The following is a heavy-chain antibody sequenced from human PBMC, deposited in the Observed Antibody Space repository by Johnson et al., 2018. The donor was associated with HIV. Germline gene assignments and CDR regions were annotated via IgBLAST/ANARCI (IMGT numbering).Heavy chain of an antibody. CDR1: GFTVSSNY. Sequence: VQLVESGGGLIQPGGSLRLSCAASGFTVSSNYMSWVRQAPGKGLEWVSVIYSGGSTYSADFVKGRFTISRDNSKNTLYLQMNSLRAEDTAVYYCARDEVAGAFDIWGQGTMVTVSS. CDR3: ARDEVAGAFDI. V-gene: IGHV3-53*01. J-gene: IGHJ3*02. CDR2: IYSGGST.